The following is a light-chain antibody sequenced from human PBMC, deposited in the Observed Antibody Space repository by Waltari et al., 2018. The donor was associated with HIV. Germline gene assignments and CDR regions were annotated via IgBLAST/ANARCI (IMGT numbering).Light chain of an antibody. Sequence: DIQMTQSPPSLSASVGDRVTITCRASQNIGDYLNWYQQKPGKAPKLLIYAASTLESGVPSRFSGSGSGRDFTLTISRLQPEDFATYYCQQSYNLRTFGQGTKLDIK. V-gene: IGKV1-39*01. CDR1: QNIGDY. J-gene: IGKJ2*02. CDR3: QQSYNLRT. CDR2: AAS.